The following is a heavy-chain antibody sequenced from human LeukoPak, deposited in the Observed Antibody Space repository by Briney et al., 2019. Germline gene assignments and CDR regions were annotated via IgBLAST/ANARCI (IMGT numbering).Heavy chain of an antibody. D-gene: IGHD6-13*01. CDR1: GFTYSSHW. V-gene: IGHV3-7*03. CDR2: IKQDGSEK. J-gene: IGHJ4*02. Sequence: GGSLRLSCAASGFTYSSHWMSWVRQAPGKGLEWVANIKQDGSEKYYVDSVKGRFIISRDNAKNSLFLQMNTLRAEDTAVYYCARVAAAAFDYWGQGTLVTVSS. CDR3: ARVAAAAFDY.